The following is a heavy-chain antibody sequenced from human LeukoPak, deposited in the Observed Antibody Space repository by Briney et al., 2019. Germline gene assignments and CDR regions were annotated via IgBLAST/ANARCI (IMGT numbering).Heavy chain of an antibody. D-gene: IGHD5-18*01. Sequence: SETLSLTCTVSGGSISSYYWSWLRQPPGKGLEWIGYIYYSGSTNYNPSLKSRVTIPVDTSKNQFSLKLSSVTAADTAVYYCARGSYSYDFYYYYGMDVWGQGTTVTVSS. CDR3: ARGSYSYDFYYYYGMDV. CDR2: IYYSGST. V-gene: IGHV4-59*01. CDR1: GGSISSYY. J-gene: IGHJ6*02.